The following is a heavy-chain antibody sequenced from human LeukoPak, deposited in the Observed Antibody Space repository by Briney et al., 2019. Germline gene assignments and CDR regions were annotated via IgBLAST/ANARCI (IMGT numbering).Heavy chain of an antibody. V-gene: IGHV4-34*01. Sequence: PSETLSLTCVVYGGSFSAYYYSWIRQPPGKELEWIGEINHSGSTNYNPSLKSRVTISVDTSKNQFSLRLSSVTAADTAVYYCVRAPGSYYYGMDVWGQGTTVTVSS. CDR2: INHSGST. CDR1: GGSFSAYY. J-gene: IGHJ6*02. CDR3: VRAPGSYYYGMDV. D-gene: IGHD2-15*01.